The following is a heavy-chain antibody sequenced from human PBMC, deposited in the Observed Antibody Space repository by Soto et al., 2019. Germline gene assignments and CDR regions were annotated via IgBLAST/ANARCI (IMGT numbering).Heavy chain of an antibody. D-gene: IGHD3-3*01. Sequence: GASVKVSCKTSGYTFISYAIHWVRQAPGQGLEWMGWINTDNGNTKYSQKFQDRVTITSDTSATTAYMELSSLRSEDTAVYYCAREFKSGSIWGQGTLVTVSS. J-gene: IGHJ4*02. CDR3: AREFKSGSI. CDR2: INTDNGNT. CDR1: GYTFISYA. V-gene: IGHV1-3*04.